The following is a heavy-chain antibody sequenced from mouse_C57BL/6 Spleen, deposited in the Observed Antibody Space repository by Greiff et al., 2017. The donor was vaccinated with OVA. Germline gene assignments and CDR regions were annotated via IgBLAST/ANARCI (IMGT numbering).Heavy chain of an antibody. V-gene: IGHV2-2*01. D-gene: IGHD1-1*01. CDR2: IWSGGST. CDR1: GFSLTSYG. Sequence: VKLQESGPGLVQPSQSLSITCTVSGFSLTSYGVHWVRQSPGKGLEWLGVIWSGGSTDYNAAFISRLSISKDNSKSQVFFKMNSLQADDTAIYYCARDYYGSSYGAMDYWGQGTSVTVSS. J-gene: IGHJ4*01. CDR3: ARDYYGSSYGAMDY.